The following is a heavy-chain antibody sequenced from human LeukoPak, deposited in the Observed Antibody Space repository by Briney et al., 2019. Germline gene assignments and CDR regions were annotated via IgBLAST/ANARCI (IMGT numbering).Heavy chain of an antibody. J-gene: IGHJ4*02. Sequence: TPSETLSLTCTVSGGSISSYSWSWIRQPAGKGLEWIGRIYTSGSTNYNPSLKSRVTMSVDTSKSPFSLKLSSVTAADTAIYYCARDHLYSSGWFDYWGQGTLVTVSS. CDR2: IYTSGST. V-gene: IGHV4-4*07. CDR3: ARDHLYSSGWFDY. CDR1: GGSISSYS. D-gene: IGHD6-19*01.